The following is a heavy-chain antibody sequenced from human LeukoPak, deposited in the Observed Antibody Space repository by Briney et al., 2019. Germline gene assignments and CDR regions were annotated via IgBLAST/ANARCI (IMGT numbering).Heavy chain of an antibody. CDR1: GFAFSSFA. Sequence: GRSLRLSCAASGFAFSSFAMHWVRQAPGKGLEWVSLISCDGSIKYYSDSVKGRFTISRDNFKNSLFLQMNSLRDEDTAVYYCAKDSSTGLPIKYFFDYWGQGTLVSVSS. CDR2: ISCDGSIK. D-gene: IGHD6-13*01. J-gene: IGHJ4*02. V-gene: IGHV3-30*04. CDR3: AKDSSTGLPIKYFFDY.